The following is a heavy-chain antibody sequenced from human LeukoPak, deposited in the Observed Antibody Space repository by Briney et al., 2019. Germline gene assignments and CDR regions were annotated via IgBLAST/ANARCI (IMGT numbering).Heavy chain of an antibody. V-gene: IGHV4-59*04. Sequence: SETLSLTCTVSGGSISSYYWSWIRQPPGKGLEWIGYIYHSGSTYYNPSLTSGVTMSVDRSKNQFSLKLSSVTAADTAVYYCHRGESERYYDYVWGSYRPDYWGQGTLVTVSS. D-gene: IGHD3-16*02. CDR3: HRGESERYYDYVWGSYRPDY. J-gene: IGHJ4*02. CDR2: IYHSGST. CDR1: GGSISSYY.